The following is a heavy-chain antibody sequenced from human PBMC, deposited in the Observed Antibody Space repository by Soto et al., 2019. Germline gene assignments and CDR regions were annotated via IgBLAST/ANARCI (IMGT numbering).Heavy chain of an antibody. CDR3: ARLDYYDNSGYILWPSSYGIDA. D-gene: IGHD3-22*01. CDR1: GYTFTSYG. Sequence: ASVKVSCKASGYTFTSYGISWVRQAPGQGLEWMGWISAYNGNTNYAQKLQGRVTMTTDTSTNTAYSELRSLRSDDTALYYCARLDYYDNSGYILWPSSYGIDAWGPGTTVTVS. CDR2: ISAYNGNT. J-gene: IGHJ6*02. V-gene: IGHV1-18*04.